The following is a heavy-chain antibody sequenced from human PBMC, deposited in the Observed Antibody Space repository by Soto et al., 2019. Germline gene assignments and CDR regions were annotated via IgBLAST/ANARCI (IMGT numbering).Heavy chain of an antibody. Sequence: ASVKVSCKASGYTLTSYYMHWVRQAPGQGLEWMGVINPSGGSTAYAQRFQGRVTMTRDTSTSVVYMELSRLTSEDTAMYYCARSPLRGALDYWGQGTLVTVSS. J-gene: IGHJ4*02. CDR2: INPSGGST. CDR1: GYTLTSYY. CDR3: ARSPLRGALDY. V-gene: IGHV1-46*01.